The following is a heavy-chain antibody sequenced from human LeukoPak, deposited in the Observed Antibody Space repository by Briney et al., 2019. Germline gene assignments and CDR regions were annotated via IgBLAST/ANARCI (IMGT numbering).Heavy chain of an antibody. CDR3: ARTRYYYDSSGYYYMDV. V-gene: IGHV4-61*02. CDR2: ISSSGST. CDR1: GDSISSGDYY. J-gene: IGHJ6*03. Sequence: SETLSLTCTVSGDSISSGDYYWSWIRQPAGKGLEWIGRISSSGSTNYNPSLKSRVTISVDTSKNQFSLKLSSVTAADTAVYYCARTRYYYDSSGYYYMDVWGKGTTVTVSS. D-gene: IGHD3-22*01.